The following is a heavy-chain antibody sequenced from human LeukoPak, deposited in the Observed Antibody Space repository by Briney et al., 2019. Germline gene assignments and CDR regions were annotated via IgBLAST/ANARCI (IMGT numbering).Heavy chain of an antibody. Sequence: GGSLRLSCAASGFTVSSNYMSWVRQAPGKGLEWVSVIYSGGSTYYADSVKGRFTISRDNSKNTLYLQMNSLRAADTAVYYCASRLSSPDYYDSSGYYSNDYWGQGTLVTVSS. J-gene: IGHJ4*02. CDR3: ASRLSSPDYYDSSGYYSNDY. CDR2: IYSGGST. CDR1: GFTVSSNY. D-gene: IGHD3-22*01. V-gene: IGHV3-66*01.